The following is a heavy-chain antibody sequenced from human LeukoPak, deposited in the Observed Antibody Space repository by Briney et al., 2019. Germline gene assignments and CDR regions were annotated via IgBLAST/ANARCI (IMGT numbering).Heavy chain of an antibody. CDR2: MYSGGST. D-gene: IGHD1-14*01. CDR1: GFTVSSYY. CDR3: ASRYEGASYYYYGMDV. V-gene: IGHV3-66*01. J-gene: IGHJ6*02. Sequence: GGSLRLSCAASGFTVSSYYMTWVRQAPGKGLEWVSVMYSGGSTYYADSVTGRVAISRDNSQNTVFLQMNSVRVEDTAVYYCASRYEGASYYYYGMDVWGQGTTVTVSS.